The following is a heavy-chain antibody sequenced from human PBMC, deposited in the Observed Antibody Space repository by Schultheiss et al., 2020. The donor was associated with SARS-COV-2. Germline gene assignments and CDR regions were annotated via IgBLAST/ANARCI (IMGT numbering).Heavy chain of an antibody. D-gene: IGHD2-2*01. CDR3: ARELGCSSSSCPPGDYYYGMDV. Sequence: GESLKISCAASGFTFSSYAMHWVRQAPGKGLEWVAVISYDGSNKYYADSVKGRFTISRDNSKNTLYLQMNSLRAEDTAVYYCARELGCSSSSCPPGDYYYGMDVWGQGTTVTVSS. CDR2: ISYDGSNK. V-gene: IGHV3-30*07. CDR1: GFTFSSYA. J-gene: IGHJ6*02.